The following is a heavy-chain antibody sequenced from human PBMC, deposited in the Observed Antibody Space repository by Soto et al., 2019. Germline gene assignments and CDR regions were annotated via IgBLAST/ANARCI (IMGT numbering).Heavy chain of an antibody. V-gene: IGHV3-48*01. CDR1: GFTFSSYS. Sequence: SLRLSCAASGFTFSSYSMNWVRQAPGKGLEWVSYISSSSSTIYYADSVKGRFTISRDNAKNSLYLQMNSLRAEDTAVYYCARANYYGSPGDFDYWGQGTQVTVSS. CDR3: ARANYYGSPGDFDY. D-gene: IGHD3-10*01. CDR2: ISSSSSTI. J-gene: IGHJ4*02.